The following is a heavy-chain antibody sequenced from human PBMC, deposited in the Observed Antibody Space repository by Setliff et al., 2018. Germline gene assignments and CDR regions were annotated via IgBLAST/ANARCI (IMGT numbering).Heavy chain of an antibody. V-gene: IGHV4-31*03. CDR2: IYYSGST. Sequence: PSETLSLTCTVSGGSISSGGYYWSWIRQHPGKGLEWIGYIYYSGSTHCNPSLKSRVTISVDTSKNQFSLKLSSVTAADTAVYYCARVARVVLSRNAFDIWGQGTMVTVSS. CDR1: GGSISSGGYY. J-gene: IGHJ3*02. D-gene: IGHD2-2*01. CDR3: ARVARVVLSRNAFDI.